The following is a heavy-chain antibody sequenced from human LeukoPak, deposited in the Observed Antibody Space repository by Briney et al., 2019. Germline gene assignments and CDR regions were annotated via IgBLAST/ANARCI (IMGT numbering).Heavy chain of an antibody. V-gene: IGHV1-2*02. J-gene: IGHJ4*02. CDR3: ARGEYSNGYPYRLDS. D-gene: IGHD3-16*01. CDR1: GSTFSDYH. Sequence: ASVKVSCKASGSTFSDYHINWVRQASGQGPEWMGWIDTKSGDAKYNQAFQGRVTMTRDTSISTAYMELNRLRSDDTAMYYCARGEYSNGYPYRLDSWGQGTLVTVSS. CDR2: IDTKSGDA.